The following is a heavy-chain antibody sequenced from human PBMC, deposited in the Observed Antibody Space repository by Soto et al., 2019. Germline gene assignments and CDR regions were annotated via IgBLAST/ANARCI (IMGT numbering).Heavy chain of an antibody. CDR3: TKARLWGGDGYNSYYYNAMDV. CDR2: ISWKRGRI. CDR1: GFTFDDYA. V-gene: IGHV3-9*01. J-gene: IGHJ6*02. Sequence: EMQLVESGGGLVQPGMSLRLSCAASGFTFDDYAMYWVRQVPGKGLEWVSGISWKRGRIGYADSVKGRFTISRDNAKNSMYLHMNSQGPEDTALYYCTKARLWGGDGYNSYYYNAMDVWGQGTTVTVSS. D-gene: IGHD3-16*01.